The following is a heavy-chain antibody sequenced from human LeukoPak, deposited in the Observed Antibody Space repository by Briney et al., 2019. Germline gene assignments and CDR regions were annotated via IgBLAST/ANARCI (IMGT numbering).Heavy chain of an antibody. CDR1: GFTFSSYA. CDR3: ARDRITMVRGVIKRGYFDL. V-gene: IGHV3-30*04. CDR2: ISYDGSNK. Sequence: GGSLRLSCAASGFTFSSYAMHWVRQAPGKGLEWVAVISYDGSNKYYADSVKGRFTISRDNSKNTLYLQMKSLRAEDTAVYYCARDRITMVRGVIKRGYFDLWGRGTLVTVSS. J-gene: IGHJ2*01. D-gene: IGHD3-10*01.